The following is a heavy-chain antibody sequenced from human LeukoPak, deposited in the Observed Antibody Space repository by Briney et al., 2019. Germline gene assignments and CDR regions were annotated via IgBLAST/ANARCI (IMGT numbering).Heavy chain of an antibody. CDR3: ARYIAVAGEGYYFDY. D-gene: IGHD6-19*01. CDR1: GYIFANYW. Sequence: HGDSLKISCKASGYIFANYWIGWVRQMPGKGLEWMGIIYPGDSDTRYSPSFQGQVTISADKSISTAYLQWSSLKASDTAMYYCARYIAVAGEGYYFDYWGQGTLVTVSS. CDR2: IYPGDSDT. J-gene: IGHJ4*02. V-gene: IGHV5-51*01.